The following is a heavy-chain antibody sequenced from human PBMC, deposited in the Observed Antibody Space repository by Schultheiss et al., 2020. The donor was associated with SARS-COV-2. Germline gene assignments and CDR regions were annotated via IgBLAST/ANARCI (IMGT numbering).Heavy chain of an antibody. J-gene: IGHJ4*02. CDR2: ISGSGGST. V-gene: IGHV3-23*01. CDR1: GGSFSGYY. CDR3: VEATRLN. Sequence: ETLSLTCAVYGGSFSGYYWSWIRQPPGKGLEWVSAISGSGGSTYYADSVKGRFTISRDNSKNTLYLQMNSLRAEDTAVYYCVEATRLNWGQGTLVTVSS.